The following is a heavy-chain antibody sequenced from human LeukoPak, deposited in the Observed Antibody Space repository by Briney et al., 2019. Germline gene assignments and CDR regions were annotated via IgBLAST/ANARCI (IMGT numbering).Heavy chain of an antibody. J-gene: IGHJ4*02. D-gene: IGHD1-26*01. CDR1: GGSFSDYY. CDR2: INHSGST. V-gene: IGHV4-34*01. CDR3: AREGMVGAYGHFDY. Sequence: SETLSLTCAVYGGSFSDYYWSWIRQPPGKGLEWIGEINHSGSTNYNPSLKSRVTISVDTSKNQFSLKLSSVTAADTAVYYCAREGMVGAYGHFDYWGQGTLVTVSS.